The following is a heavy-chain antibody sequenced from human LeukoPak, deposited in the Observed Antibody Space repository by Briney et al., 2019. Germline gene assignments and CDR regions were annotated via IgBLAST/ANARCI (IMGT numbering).Heavy chain of an antibody. Sequence: SVKVSCKASGYTFTSYYMHWVRQAPGQGLEWMGGIIPIFGTANYAQKFQGRVTITADESTSTAYMELSSLRSEDTAVYYCARDYYGSGSYYKPFDYWGQGTLVTVSS. CDR1: GYTFTSYY. J-gene: IGHJ4*02. CDR3: ARDYYGSGSYYKPFDY. CDR2: IIPIFGTA. V-gene: IGHV1-69*13. D-gene: IGHD3-10*01.